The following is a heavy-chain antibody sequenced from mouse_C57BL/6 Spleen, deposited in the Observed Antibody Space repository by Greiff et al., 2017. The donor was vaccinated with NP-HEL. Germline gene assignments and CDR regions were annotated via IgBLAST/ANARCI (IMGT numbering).Heavy chain of an antibody. CDR2: IWSGGST. CDR3: ARKGDWDYFDY. J-gene: IGHJ2*01. Sequence: QVQLQQSGPGLVQPSQSLSITCTVSGFSLTSYGVHWVRQSPGKGLEWLGVIWSGGSTAYNAAFISRLSISKDNSKSQVFFKMNSLQADDTAIYYCARKGDWDYFDYWGQGTTLTVSS. CDR1: GFSLTSYG. D-gene: IGHD4-1*01. V-gene: IGHV2-2*01.